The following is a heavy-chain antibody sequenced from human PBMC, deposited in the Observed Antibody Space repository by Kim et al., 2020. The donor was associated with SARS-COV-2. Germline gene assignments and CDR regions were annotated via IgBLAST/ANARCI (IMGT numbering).Heavy chain of an antibody. D-gene: IGHD2-8*01. J-gene: IGHJ5*02. CDR1: GGSISSGSYY. V-gene: IGHV4-39*01. Sequence: SETLSLTCTVSGGSISSGSYYWGWIRQPPGKGLEWIGSIYYSGSTNYNPSLRSRVTISVDTSKNQFSLKLTSVTAADTAVYYCAGCTSGVCYSHHWFDP. CDR2: IYYSGST. CDR3: AGCTSGVCYSHHWFDP.